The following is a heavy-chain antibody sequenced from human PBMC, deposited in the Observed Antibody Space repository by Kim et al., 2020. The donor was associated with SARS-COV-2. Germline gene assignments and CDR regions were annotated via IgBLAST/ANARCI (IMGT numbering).Heavy chain of an antibody. CDR2: ISSSSSYT. Sequence: GGSLRLSCAASGFTFSDYYMSWIRQAPGKGLEWVSSISSSSSYTNYADSVKGRFTISRDNAKNSLYLQMNSLRAEDTAVYYCARVGYYYGWGGYRDYYYSYGLAVWARGTTSTSSS. CDR1: GFTFSDYY. J-gene: IGHJ6*02. CDR3: ARVGYYYGWGGYRDYYYSYGLAV. D-gene: IGHD3-16*02. V-gene: IGHV3-11*05.